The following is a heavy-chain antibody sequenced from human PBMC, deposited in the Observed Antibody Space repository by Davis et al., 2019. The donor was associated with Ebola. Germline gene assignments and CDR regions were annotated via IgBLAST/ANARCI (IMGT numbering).Heavy chain of an antibody. D-gene: IGHD6-6*01. J-gene: IGHJ4*02. CDR3: ARRGYSSSSGFDY. CDR1: GGTFSSYA. CDR2: IIPIFGIA. Sequence: AASVKVSCKASGGTFSSYAISWVRQAPGQGLEWMGGIIPIFGIANYAQKFQGRVTITADKSTSTAYMELSSLRSEDTAVYYCARRGYSSSSGFDYWGQGTLVTVSS. V-gene: IGHV1-69*10.